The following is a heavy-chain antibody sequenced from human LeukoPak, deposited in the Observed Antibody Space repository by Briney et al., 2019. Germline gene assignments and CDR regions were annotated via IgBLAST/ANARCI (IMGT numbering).Heavy chain of an antibody. V-gene: IGHV1-69*06. CDR1: GGTFSSYA. Sequence: ASVKVSCKASGGTFSSYAISWVRQAPGQGLEWMGGIIPIFGTANYAQKFQGRVTITADKSTSIAYMELSSLRSEDTAVYYCARSSIIAAAGPYYFDYRGQGTLVTVSS. D-gene: IGHD6-13*01. CDR3: ARSSIIAAAGPYYFDY. J-gene: IGHJ4*02. CDR2: IIPIFGTA.